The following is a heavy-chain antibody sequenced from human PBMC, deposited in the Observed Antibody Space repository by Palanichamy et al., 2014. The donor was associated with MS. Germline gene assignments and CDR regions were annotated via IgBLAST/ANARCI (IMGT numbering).Heavy chain of an antibody. V-gene: IGHV4-39*01. Sequence: QLQLQESGPGLVKPSETLSLTCIVSGGSISSGNYYWAWIRQPPGKGLEWIGSIYYSGLTYYNPSLKSRVTISAGTSKTQFSLTLYSATAADTAVYYCARRVPAVGFSPWGQGTRVTVSS. CDR3: ARRVPAVGFSP. D-gene: IGHD3-16*01. CDR1: GGSISSGNYY. CDR2: IYYSGLT. J-gene: IGHJ5*02.